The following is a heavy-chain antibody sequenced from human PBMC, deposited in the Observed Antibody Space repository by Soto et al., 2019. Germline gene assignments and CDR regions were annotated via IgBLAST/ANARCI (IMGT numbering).Heavy chain of an antibody. D-gene: IGHD5-18*01. CDR2: IYYSGNT. Sequence: QVQLQESGPGLVKPSQTLSLPCTVSGGSISRGGYYWSWIRQHPGKGLEWIGYIYYSGNTYYNPSLMSRVTISVDTSKNQFSLKLSSVTAADTAVYYCASGLRGDAFEFWGQGTMVTVSS. CDR1: GGSISRGGYY. CDR3: ASGLRGDAFEF. J-gene: IGHJ3*01. V-gene: IGHV4-31*03.